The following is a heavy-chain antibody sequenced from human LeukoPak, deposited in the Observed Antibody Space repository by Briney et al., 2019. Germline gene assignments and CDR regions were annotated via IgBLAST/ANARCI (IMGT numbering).Heavy chain of an antibody. CDR3: ARDGLQTRYNWDDEGRKNWLDP. V-gene: IGHV1-18*01. D-gene: IGHD1-1*01. J-gene: IGHJ5*02. CDR1: GYTFTSYG. CDR2: TSGYNGNT. Sequence: ASVKVSCKASGYTFTSYGISWLRQAPGQGLEWLGWTSGYNGNTNYAQKFQGRVTMTGDTSTNTVYMELSSLRSEDTAVYCCARDGLQTRYNWDDEGRKNWLDPWGQGTLVTVSS.